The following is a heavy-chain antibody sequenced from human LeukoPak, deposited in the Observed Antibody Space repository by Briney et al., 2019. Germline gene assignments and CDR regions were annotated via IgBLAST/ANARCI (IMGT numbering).Heavy chain of an antibody. CDR2: IYPRDGST. V-gene: IGHV1-46*01. CDR3: ARDQEAFDY. Sequence: GASVKVSCKASGYSFTSNYIHWVRQAPGQGLEWMGMIYPRDGSTSYAQEFQGRVTVTRDTSTSTVHMELSGLRSEDTAVYYCARDQEAFDYWGQGTLVTVSS. J-gene: IGHJ4*02. CDR1: GYSFTSNY.